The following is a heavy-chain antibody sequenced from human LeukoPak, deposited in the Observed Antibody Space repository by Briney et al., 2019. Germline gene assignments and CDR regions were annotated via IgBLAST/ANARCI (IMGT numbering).Heavy chain of an antibody. D-gene: IGHD5-18*01. V-gene: IGHV4-38-2*02. CDR2: IYHSGST. Sequence: PSETLSRTCIVSGYSIYSGYYWGWVRQPPGMGLEWIGSIYHSGSTYYNPSLKSRVTISVDTSKNQFSLKLSSVTAEDTAVYYCARDGGARGYSFIRGQNAFDIWGQGTMVTVSS. CDR1: GYSIYSGYY. CDR3: ARDGGARGYSFIRGQNAFDI. J-gene: IGHJ3*02.